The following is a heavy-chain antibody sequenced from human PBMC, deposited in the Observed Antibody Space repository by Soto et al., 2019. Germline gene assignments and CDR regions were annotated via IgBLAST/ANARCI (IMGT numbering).Heavy chain of an antibody. V-gene: IGHV3-48*02. CDR3: ARESTRHEYYYDSSGYWNYYYGMDV. Sequence: GESLKISCAASGFTFSSYSMNWVRQAPGKGLEWVSYISSSSSTIYYADSVKGRFTISRDNAKNSLYLQMNSLRDEDTAVYYCARESTRHEYYYDSSGYWNYYYGMDVWGQGTTVTVSS. D-gene: IGHD3-22*01. CDR2: ISSSSSTI. CDR1: GFTFSSYS. J-gene: IGHJ6*02.